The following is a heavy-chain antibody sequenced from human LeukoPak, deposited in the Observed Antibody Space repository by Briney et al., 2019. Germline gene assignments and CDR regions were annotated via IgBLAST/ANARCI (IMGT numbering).Heavy chain of an antibody. Sequence: KPSETLSLTCTVSGGSISSSSYYWGWIRQPPGKGLEWIGSIYYSGSTYYNPSLKSRVTISVDTSKNQFSLKLSSVTAADTAVYYCARDSSGWYRFDYWGQGTLVTVSS. CDR3: ARDSSGWYRFDY. V-gene: IGHV4-39*07. CDR1: GGSISSSSYY. J-gene: IGHJ4*02. D-gene: IGHD6-19*01. CDR2: IYYSGST.